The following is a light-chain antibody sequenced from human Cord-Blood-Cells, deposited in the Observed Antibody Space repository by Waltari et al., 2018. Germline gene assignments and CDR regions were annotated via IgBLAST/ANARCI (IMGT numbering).Light chain of an antibody. CDR3: QQYDNLPLT. Sequence: DIQTTQSPSSLSASVGASVTITCQASQDIRNYLNWYQQKPGKAPKLLIYDASNLETGVPSRFSGSGSGTDFTFTISSLQPEDIATYYCQQYDNLPLTFGGGTKVEIK. V-gene: IGKV1-33*01. J-gene: IGKJ4*01. CDR1: QDIRNY. CDR2: DAS.